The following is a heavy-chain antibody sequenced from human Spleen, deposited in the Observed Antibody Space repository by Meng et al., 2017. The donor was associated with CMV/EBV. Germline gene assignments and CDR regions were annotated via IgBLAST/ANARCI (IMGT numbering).Heavy chain of an antibody. Sequence: GSISSGGYYWRWIRQPPGQGLEWIGYIYYSGSTYYNPSLKSRVTISVDTSKNQFSLKLSSVTAADTAVYYCAREYYYDSSRGWFDPWGQGTLVTVSS. CDR2: IYYSGST. CDR1: GSISSGGYY. CDR3: AREYYYDSSRGWFDP. V-gene: IGHV4-31*02. J-gene: IGHJ5*02. D-gene: IGHD3-22*01.